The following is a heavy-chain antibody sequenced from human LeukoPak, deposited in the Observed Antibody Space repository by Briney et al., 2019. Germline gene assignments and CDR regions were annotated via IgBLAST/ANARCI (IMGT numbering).Heavy chain of an antibody. J-gene: IGHJ6*02. V-gene: IGHV3-13*01. CDR1: GFTFSSYD. CDR2: IGTAGDT. D-gene: IGHD6-13*01. Sequence: GGSLRLSCAASGFTFSSYDMHWVRQATGKSLEWVSAIGTAGDTYYPGSVKGRFTISRENAKNSLYLQMNSLRAGDTAVYYCARGGGHSSSWYYNYYGMDVWGQGTTVTVSS. CDR3: ARGGGHSSSWYYNYYGMDV.